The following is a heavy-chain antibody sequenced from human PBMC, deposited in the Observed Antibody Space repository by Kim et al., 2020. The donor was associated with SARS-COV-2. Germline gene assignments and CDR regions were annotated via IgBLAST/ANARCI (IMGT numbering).Heavy chain of an antibody. CDR3: ARGGIVVVAARWFDP. Sequence: ASVKVSCKASGYTFTSYYMHWVRQAPGQGLEWMGIINPSGGSTSYAQKFQGRVTMTRDTSTSTVYMELSSLRSEDTAVYYCARGGIVVVAARWFDPWGQGTLVTVSS. D-gene: IGHD3-22*01. CDR2: INPSGGST. J-gene: IGHJ5*02. V-gene: IGHV1-46*01. CDR1: GYTFTSYY.